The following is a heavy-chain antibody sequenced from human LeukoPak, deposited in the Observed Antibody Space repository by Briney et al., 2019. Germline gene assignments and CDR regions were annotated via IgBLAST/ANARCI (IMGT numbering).Heavy chain of an antibody. CDR3: AKAVGYSYDLDAFDI. CDR1: GFTFSSYA. Sequence: GGSLRLSCAASGFTFSSYAMSWVRQAPGKGLEWVSAIGGSGGSTYYADSVKGRFTISRDNPKNTLYLQMNSLRAEDTAVYYCAKAVGYSYDLDAFDIWGQGTMVTVSS. V-gene: IGHV3-23*01. CDR2: IGGSGGST. D-gene: IGHD5-18*01. J-gene: IGHJ3*02.